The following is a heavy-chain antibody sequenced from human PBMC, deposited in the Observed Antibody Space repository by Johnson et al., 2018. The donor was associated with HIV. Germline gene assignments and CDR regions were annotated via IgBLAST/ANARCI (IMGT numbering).Heavy chain of an antibody. D-gene: IGHD1-26*01. CDR3: ARSYSGNSAFDI. J-gene: IGHJ3*02. CDR1: GFSFSDYY. Sequence: QVQLVESGGGLVKPGGSLRVSCAASGFSFSDYYMSWIRQAPGKGLEWVSYISSSTDTIYYADSVKGRFTISRDNAKNSVYLQMNSLRAEDTAVYYCARSYSGNSAFDIWGQGTMVTVSS. V-gene: IGHV3-11*04. CDR2: ISSSTDTI.